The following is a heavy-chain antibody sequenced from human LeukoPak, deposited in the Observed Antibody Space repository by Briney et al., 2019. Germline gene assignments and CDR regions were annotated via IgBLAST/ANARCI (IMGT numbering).Heavy chain of an antibody. V-gene: IGHV4-39*07. Sequence: SETLSLTCTGSGGSISSSTYYWGWIRQPPGKGLEWIGSIYYSGTTYYNPSLKSRVTISVDMSKNQFSLKLNSVTAADTAVYYCARAEYSSSSHWFDPWGQGTLVTVSS. J-gene: IGHJ5*02. CDR3: ARAEYSSSSHWFDP. D-gene: IGHD6-13*01. CDR2: IYYSGTT. CDR1: GGSISSSTYY.